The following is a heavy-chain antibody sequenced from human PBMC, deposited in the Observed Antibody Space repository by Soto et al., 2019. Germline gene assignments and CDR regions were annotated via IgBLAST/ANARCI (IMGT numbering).Heavy chain of an antibody. CDR3: ARSHGMDV. CDR1: GFSFTSSC. V-gene: IGHV5-51*01. J-gene: IGHJ6*02. CDR2: IYPGDSDT. Sequence: PGESLQISCHGSGFSFTSSCIGWVRQMPGKGLEWMGLIYPGDSDTRYSPSFQGQVTISADKSISTAYLQWSSLKASDTAIYYCARSHGMDVWGQGTTVTVSS.